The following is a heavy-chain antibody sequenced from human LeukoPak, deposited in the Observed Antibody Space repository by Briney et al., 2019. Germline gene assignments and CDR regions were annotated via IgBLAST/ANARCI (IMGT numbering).Heavy chain of an antibody. D-gene: IGHD3-22*01. CDR2: INADNHNT. CDR3: ARPPYPYYYDSSDEWALDI. Sequence: VASVKVSCKASGYTFTSYTMHWVRQAPGQRLEWMGWINADNHNTKYSQKFQGRVTITGDTSASTAYLELSSLRSEDSAVYYCARPPYPYYYDSSDEWALDIWGQGTMVTVSS. J-gene: IGHJ3*02. CDR1: GYTFTSYT. V-gene: IGHV1-3*01.